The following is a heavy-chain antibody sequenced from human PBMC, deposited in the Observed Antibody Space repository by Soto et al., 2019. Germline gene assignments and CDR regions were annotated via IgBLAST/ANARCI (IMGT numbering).Heavy chain of an antibody. J-gene: IGHJ6*02. CDR2: TMPIFRTA. D-gene: IGHD3-3*02. Sequence: SVKVSCKASGGTFTTAAISCVQPAPGQGLEWMGGTMPIFRTADYAQKFQDRVSITADESTRTAYLELRSLRSEDTAVYYCARDKDRPQLGGNYYYILDVWGQGTTVTVSS. CDR1: GGTFTTAA. CDR3: ARDKDRPQLGGNYYYILDV. V-gene: IGHV1-69*13.